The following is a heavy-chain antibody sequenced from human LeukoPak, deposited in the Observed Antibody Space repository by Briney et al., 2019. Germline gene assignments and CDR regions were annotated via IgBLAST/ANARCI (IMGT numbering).Heavy chain of an antibody. D-gene: IGHD3-10*01. Sequence: GGSLRLSCVASEFTFSTYSMDWVRQAPGKGLEWVSYISSTTITIYYADSVKGRFTVSRDNAKNSLYLQMNSLRAEDTAVYYCARRAPYGSGSYFPNFDYWGQGTLVTVSS. CDR3: ARRAPYGSGSYFPNFDY. V-gene: IGHV3-48*04. CDR2: ISSTTITI. J-gene: IGHJ4*02. CDR1: EFTFSTYS.